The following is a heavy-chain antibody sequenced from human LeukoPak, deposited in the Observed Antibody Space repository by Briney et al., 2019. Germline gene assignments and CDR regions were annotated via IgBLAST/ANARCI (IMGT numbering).Heavy chain of an antibody. CDR1: GFTLSNNY. V-gene: IGHV3-53*01. CDR2: IYAGGST. D-gene: IGHD5-24*01. Sequence: GGSLRLSCAASGFTLSNNYMSWVRQAPGKGLEWLSVIYAGGSTYHPDSVKGRFTISSDNSKNALYLQMNSRRADDTAVYYCASRRDGYDSNYWGQGTLVTVSS. CDR3: ASRRDGYDSNY. J-gene: IGHJ4*02.